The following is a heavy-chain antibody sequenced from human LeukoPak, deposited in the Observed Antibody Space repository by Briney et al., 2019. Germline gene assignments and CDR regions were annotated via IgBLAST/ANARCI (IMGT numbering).Heavy chain of an antibody. Sequence: XLSAYNGNTNYAQKFQGRVTMTTDTSTSTAYMELSSLRSEDTAVYYCATPRGAKGVLYFGYWGQGTLVTVSS. CDR3: ATPRGAKGVLYFGY. D-gene: IGHD2-15*01. V-gene: IGHV1-18*01. J-gene: IGHJ4*02. CDR2: LSAYNGNT.